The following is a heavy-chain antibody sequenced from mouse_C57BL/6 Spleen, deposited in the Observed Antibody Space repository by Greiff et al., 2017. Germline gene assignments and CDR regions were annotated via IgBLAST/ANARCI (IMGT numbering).Heavy chain of an antibody. CDR1: GFTFNTYA. Sequence: GGGLVQPKGSLKLSCAASGFTFNTYAMHWVRQAPGKGLEWVARIRSKSSNYATYYADSVKDRFTISRDESQSMLYLQMNNLKTEDTAMYYCVRDEDYYGSREDWYFDVCGTGTTVTVSS. CDR3: VRDEDYYGSREDWYFDV. CDR2: IRSKSSNYAT. J-gene: IGHJ1*03. D-gene: IGHD1-1*01. V-gene: IGHV10-3*01.